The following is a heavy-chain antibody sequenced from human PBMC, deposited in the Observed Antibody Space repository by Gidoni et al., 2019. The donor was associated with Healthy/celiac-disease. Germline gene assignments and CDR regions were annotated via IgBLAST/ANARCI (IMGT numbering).Heavy chain of an antibody. Sequence: EVQLVQSGAEVKKPGESLRFSCKGSGYSFTSHWISWGRPRPGKALEWLGRIDPSGSYTNYSPSFQGHVTISADKSISTAYLQWSSLKASDTAMYYCARSGGYDFWSGPSHVDVWGQGTTVTVSS. CDR2: IDPSGSYT. CDR1: GYSFTSHW. J-gene: IGHJ6*02. CDR3: ARSGGYDFWSGPSHVDV. V-gene: IGHV5-10-1*03. D-gene: IGHD3-3*01.